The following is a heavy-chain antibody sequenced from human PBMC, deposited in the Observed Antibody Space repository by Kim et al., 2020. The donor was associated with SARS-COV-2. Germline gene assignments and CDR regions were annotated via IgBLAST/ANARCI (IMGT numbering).Heavy chain of an antibody. CDR1: GFMFSNSG. V-gene: IGHV3-48*02. D-gene: IGHD4-17*01. J-gene: IGHJ6*02. CDR3: ARDDGAYARFSGMDV. CDR2: ISSSTSHI. Sequence: GGSLRLSCGGSGFMFSNSGMNWVRQAPGKGLEWLSYISSSTSHIYYANSVRARLTISRDNAKNSVYLQMNSLRDEDTAVYYCARDDGAYARFSGMDVWGQGTTVSVSS.